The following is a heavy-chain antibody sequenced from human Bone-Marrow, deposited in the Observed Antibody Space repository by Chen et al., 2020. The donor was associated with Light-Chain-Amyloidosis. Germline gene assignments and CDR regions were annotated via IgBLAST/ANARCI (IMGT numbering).Heavy chain of an antibody. CDR2: IFYSGST. CDR1: ETSIDAAY. D-gene: IGHD2-21*02. Sequence: QVQLQESGPGLVKPSETLSLTCSVSETSIDAAYWAWIRQPPGKGLEWIGYIFYSGSTTYNPSLKRRVTMSVDTSTNQFSLKLASLAAADTAVYYCARVQTVTALNYWGQGTMVTGSS. CDR3: ARVQTVTALNY. V-gene: IGHV4-59*01. J-gene: IGHJ4*02.